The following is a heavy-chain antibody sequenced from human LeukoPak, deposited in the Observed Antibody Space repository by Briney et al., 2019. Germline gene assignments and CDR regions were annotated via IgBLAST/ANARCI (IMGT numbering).Heavy chain of an antibody. J-gene: IGHJ4*02. CDR1: GYALSILS. CDR3: ARDLHSGAYTFDY. CDR2: ISGDSSTI. V-gene: IGHV3-48*02. D-gene: IGHD1-26*01. Sequence: PGGSLRLSCAPSGYALSILSMNGARQAPGKGLEWVSYISGDSSTIYYADSVKGRFTISRDSAKNSLYLQMSSLRDDDTAVYYWARDLHSGAYTFDYWGQGTLVTVSS.